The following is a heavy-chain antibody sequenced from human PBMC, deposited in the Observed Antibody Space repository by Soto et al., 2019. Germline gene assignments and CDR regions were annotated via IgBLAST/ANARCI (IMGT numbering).Heavy chain of an antibody. V-gene: IGHV3-9*01. CDR1: GFTFDDYA. D-gene: IGHD2-2*01. CDR2: ISWNSGTI. Sequence: EVQLVESGGGLVQPGRSLRLSCAASGFTFDDYAMHWVRQAPGKGLEWVSGISWNSGTIGYADSVKGRFTGSRDNAKNSLYLQMNSLRAEDTAVYYCAKVGYCSRTSCSPDYWGQGTLVTVSS. CDR3: AKVGYCSRTSCSPDY. J-gene: IGHJ4*02.